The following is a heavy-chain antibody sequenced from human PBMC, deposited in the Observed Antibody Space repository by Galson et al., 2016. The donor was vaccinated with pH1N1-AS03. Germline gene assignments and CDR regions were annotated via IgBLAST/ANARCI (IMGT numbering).Heavy chain of an antibody. CDR1: GFTFNSYW. CDR3: ASAPRGSGSSYYFDY. V-gene: IGHV3-7*03. J-gene: IGHJ4*02. CDR2: INQDGSEK. D-gene: IGHD6-6*01. Sequence: LRLSCAASGFTFNSYWMSWARQAPGKGPEWVAHINQDGSEKYYVDSVKGRFTISRDNAKNSLYLQMNSLRAEDTAVYYCASAPRGSGSSYYFDYWGQGTLVTVSS.